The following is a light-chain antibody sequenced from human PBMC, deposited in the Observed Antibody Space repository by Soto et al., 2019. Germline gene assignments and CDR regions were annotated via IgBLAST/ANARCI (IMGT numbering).Light chain of an antibody. CDR2: LGS. CDR3: MQALQIPQT. V-gene: IGKV2-28*01. CDR1: QTLLHSNGYTY. J-gene: IGKJ5*01. Sequence: DIVMTQSPLSLPVTPGEAASISCGSSQTLLHSNGYTYLNWYLQKPGQSPQLLIYLGSNRASGVPDRFRGSGSGTDFTLKISSVGADDVGVYYCMQALQIPQTFGQGTRLEI.